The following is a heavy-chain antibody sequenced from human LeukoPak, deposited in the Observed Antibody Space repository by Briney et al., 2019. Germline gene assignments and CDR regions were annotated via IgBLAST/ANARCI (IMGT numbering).Heavy chain of an antibody. CDR1: GGTFSSYA. D-gene: IGHD5-18*01. V-gene: IGHV1-69*04. Sequence: ASVKVSCKASGGTFSSYAISWVRQAPGQGLEWMGRIIPILGIANYAQKFQGRVTTTADKSTSTAYMELSSLRSEDTAVYYCARDGRGYSYGYSWYFDLWGRGTLVTVSS. CDR3: ARDGRGYSYGYSWYFDL. J-gene: IGHJ2*01. CDR2: IIPILGIA.